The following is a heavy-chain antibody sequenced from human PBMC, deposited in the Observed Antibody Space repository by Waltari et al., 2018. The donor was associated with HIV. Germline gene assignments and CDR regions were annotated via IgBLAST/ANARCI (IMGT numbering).Heavy chain of an antibody. CDR3: ARHSGSSSMYYYYYGMDV. D-gene: IGHD3-10*01. CDR1: GGSISSSSYY. Sequence: QLQLQESGPGLVKPSETLSLTCTVSGGSISSSSYYWGWIRQPPGKGLEWIGSIYYSWSTVYNPSLQCLVTISVDTSKNQFSLKLSSVTAADTAVYYCARHSGSSSMYYYYYGMDVWGQGTTVTVSS. J-gene: IGHJ6*02. V-gene: IGHV4-39*01. CDR2: IYYSWST.